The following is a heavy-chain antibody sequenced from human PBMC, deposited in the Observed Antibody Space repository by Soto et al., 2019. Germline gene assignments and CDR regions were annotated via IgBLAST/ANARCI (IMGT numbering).Heavy chain of an antibody. V-gene: IGHV1-69*13. Sequence: GXSVEASCSASGGAFSSYASRLVRQAPGQGLEWVGGIIPIFGTANYAQKFQGRVTITADESTSTAYMELSSLRSEDTAVYYCASDPPRYCSSTSCYTAILPKNGMDVWGPGTTVT. D-gene: IGHD2-2*02. CDR1: GGAFSSYA. CDR2: IIPIFGTA. CDR3: ASDPPRYCSSTSCYTAILPKNGMDV. J-gene: IGHJ6*02.